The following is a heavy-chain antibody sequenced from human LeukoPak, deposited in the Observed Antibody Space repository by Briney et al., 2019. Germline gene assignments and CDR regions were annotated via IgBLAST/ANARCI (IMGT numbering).Heavy chain of an antibody. CDR2: ISGSGGST. Sequence: GGSLRLSCAASGFTFSSYAMSWVRQAPGKGLKWVSAISGSGGSTYYADSVKGRFTISRDNSKNTLYLQMNSLRAEDTAVYYCATTLGYCSGGSCYSGEFDYWGQGTLVTVSS. V-gene: IGHV3-23*01. CDR3: ATTLGYCSGGSCYSGEFDY. J-gene: IGHJ4*02. D-gene: IGHD2-15*01. CDR1: GFTFSSYA.